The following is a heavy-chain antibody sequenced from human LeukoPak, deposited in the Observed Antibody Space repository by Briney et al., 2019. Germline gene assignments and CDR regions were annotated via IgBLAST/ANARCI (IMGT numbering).Heavy chain of an antibody. CDR3: ARERGGFCSGTSCYKAFDI. V-gene: IGHV3-7*01. CDR1: GFTFSSYW. J-gene: IGHJ3*02. CDR2: IKQDGSEK. Sequence: GGSLRLSCAASGFTFSSYWMTWVRQAPGKGLEWVANIKQDGSEKYYVDSVKGRFTISRDSANNSLYLQLNSLRAGDTAVYYCARERGGFCSGTSCYKAFDIWGQGTMVTVSS. D-gene: IGHD2-2*02.